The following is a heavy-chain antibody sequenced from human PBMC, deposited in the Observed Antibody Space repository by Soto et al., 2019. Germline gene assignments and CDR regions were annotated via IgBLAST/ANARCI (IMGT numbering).Heavy chain of an antibody. V-gene: IGHV3-7*01. CDR2: IKQDGSEK. J-gene: IGHJ5*02. CDR3: ARWAAHIVVVTALNWFDP. D-gene: IGHD2-21*02. Sequence: EVQLVESGGGLVQPGGSLRLSCAASGFTFSSYWMSWVRQAPGKGLEWVANIKQDGSEKYNVDSVKGRFTISRDNAKNSLYLQMNSLRAEDTAVYYCARWAAHIVVVTALNWFDPWGQGTLVTVSS. CDR1: GFTFSSYW.